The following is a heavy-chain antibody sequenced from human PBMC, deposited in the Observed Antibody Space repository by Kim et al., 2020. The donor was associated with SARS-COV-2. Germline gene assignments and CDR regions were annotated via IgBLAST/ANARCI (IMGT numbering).Heavy chain of an antibody. J-gene: IGHJ4*02. CDR1: GGSFSGYY. Sequence: SETLSLTCAVYGGSFSGYYWSWIRQPPGKGLEWIGEINHSGSTNYNPSLKSRVTISVDTSKNQFSLKLSSVTAADTAVYYCARQGEWEPLRYFDYWGQGTLVTVSS. D-gene: IGHD1-26*01. V-gene: IGHV4-34*01. CDR2: INHSGST. CDR3: ARQGEWEPLRYFDY.